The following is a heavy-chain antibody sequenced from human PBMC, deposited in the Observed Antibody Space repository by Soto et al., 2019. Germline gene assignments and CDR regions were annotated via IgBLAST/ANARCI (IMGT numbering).Heavy chain of an antibody. D-gene: IGHD3-10*01. CDR1: GFTFSSYA. V-gene: IGHV3-30-3*01. Sequence: GGSLRLSCAASGFTFSSYAMHWVRQAPGKGLEWVAVISYDGSNKYYADSVKGRFTISRDNSKNTLYLQMNSLRAEDTAVYYCARDRGRGSGGYSVYGMDVWGQGTTVTVSS. CDR3: ARDRGRGSGGYSVYGMDV. CDR2: ISYDGSNK. J-gene: IGHJ6*02.